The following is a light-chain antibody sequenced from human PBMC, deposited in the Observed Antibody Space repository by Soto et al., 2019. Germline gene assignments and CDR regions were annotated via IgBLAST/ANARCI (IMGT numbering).Light chain of an antibody. CDR2: DAT. J-gene: IGLJ2*01. CDR1: TGSVTSGHY. V-gene: IGLV7-46*01. Sequence: QAVVTQEPSLTVSPGGTVTLTCGSSTGSVTSGHYPHWIQQKPGQAPRTLIYDATHKQSWTPARFSGSLLGGKAALTLSGAQPDDEGDYYCSLSYDGARIFGGGTKLTVL. CDR3: SLSYDGARI.